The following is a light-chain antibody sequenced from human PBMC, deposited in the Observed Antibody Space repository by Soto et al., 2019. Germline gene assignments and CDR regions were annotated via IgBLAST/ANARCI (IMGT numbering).Light chain of an antibody. CDR2: GVS. Sequence: EVVLTQSPATLSLSPGERATLSCRASQSVSSYLAWYQQKPGQAPRLLIYGVSTRATGIPARFSGSGSGTDFTLTITSLEPEDFAVYYCQQRSNWPPTFGQGTKV. CDR3: QQRSNWPPT. J-gene: IGKJ1*01. V-gene: IGKV3-11*01. CDR1: QSVSSY.